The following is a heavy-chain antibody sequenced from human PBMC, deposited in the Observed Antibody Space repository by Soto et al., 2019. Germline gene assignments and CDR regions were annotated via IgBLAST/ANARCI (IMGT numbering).Heavy chain of an antibody. CDR2: IKSKNDGGTA. CDR1: GLSFTNAW. Sequence: EVQLVESGGGLVKPGGSLRLSCVASGLSFTNAWMSWVRQAPGTGLEWVGRIKSKNDGGTADYAAPVKGRFTISRDDSQNTLYMHMERQKTEEAALYHCSTAIGINSLDDWGQGTNVTVSS. V-gene: IGHV3-15*01. CDR3: STAIGINSLDD. J-gene: IGHJ6*02. D-gene: IGHD1-26*01.